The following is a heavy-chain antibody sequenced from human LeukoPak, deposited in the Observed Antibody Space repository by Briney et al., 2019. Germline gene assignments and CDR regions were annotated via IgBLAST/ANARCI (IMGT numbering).Heavy chain of an antibody. D-gene: IGHD2-2*01. CDR1: GLTFSSYW. CDR2: IKQAGSEK. V-gene: IGHV3-7*01. CDR3: ARKGRYCSSTSCYYYYYYMDV. J-gene: IGHJ6*03. Sequence: PGGSLSLSCAASGLTFSSYWMSSVRQAPGKGLERVANIKQAGSEKYYVDSVKGRFTISRDNAKNSLYLQMNSLRAEDTAVYYCARKGRYCSSTSCYYYYYYMDVWGKGTTVTVSS.